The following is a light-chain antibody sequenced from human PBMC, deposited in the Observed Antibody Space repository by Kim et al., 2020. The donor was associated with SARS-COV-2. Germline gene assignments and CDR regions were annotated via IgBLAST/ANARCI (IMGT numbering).Light chain of an antibody. Sequence: DIQLTQSPSSLSASVGDRVTITCRATDNINNYLNWYQQKPGKAPKLLIYAASSLRSGVPKRFRGSGSGTDFTLTISSLQPEDFATYYCQQHNSLHPTFGHGTKVDIK. J-gene: IGKJ3*01. V-gene: IGKV1-39*01. CDR3: QQHNSLHPT. CDR2: AAS. CDR1: DNINNY.